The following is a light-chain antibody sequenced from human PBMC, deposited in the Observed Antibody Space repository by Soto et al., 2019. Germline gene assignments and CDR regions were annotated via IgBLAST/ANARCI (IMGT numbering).Light chain of an antibody. V-gene: IGKV1-9*01. CDR2: AAS. J-gene: IGKJ1*01. CDR3: QQLNSYPRT. Sequence: DIQLTQSPSFLSASVGDRVTITCRASQGISSYLAWYQQKPGKAPKLLIYAASTLQSGVPSRFSGSGSGTEFTRTIGSLQPEDFATYYCQQLNSYPRTFGQGTKVEIK. CDR1: QGISSY.